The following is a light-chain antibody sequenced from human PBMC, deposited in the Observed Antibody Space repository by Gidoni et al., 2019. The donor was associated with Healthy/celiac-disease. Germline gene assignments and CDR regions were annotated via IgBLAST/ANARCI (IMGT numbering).Light chain of an antibody. CDR1: SSDVGSYNY. CDR3: SSSTSSSTVV. CDR2: DVS. J-gene: IGLJ2*01. Sequence: HSALTQPAPVSGSPGHSITISCTGTSSDVGSYNYVSWYQQHPGKAPKLMIYDVSNRPSGVSNRFSGSKSGNTASLTISGLQAEDEADYYCSSSTSSSTVVFGGGTKLTVL. V-gene: IGLV2-14*03.